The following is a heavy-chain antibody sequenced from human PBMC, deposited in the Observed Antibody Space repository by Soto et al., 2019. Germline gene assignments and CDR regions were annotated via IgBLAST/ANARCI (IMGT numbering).Heavy chain of an antibody. CDR3: AGNSLKAMVTLGYYFDY. Sequence: KTSGTLSLTCTVSGGSISSYYWSWIRQPPGKGLEWIGDIYCSGSTNYNPSLKSRFTISVDTSKNQFSLKLTSVTAADTAVYYCAGNSLKAMVTLGYYFDYWGQGTLVTVSS. D-gene: IGHD5-18*01. CDR2: IYCSGST. V-gene: IGHV4-59*01. J-gene: IGHJ4*02. CDR1: GGSISSYY.